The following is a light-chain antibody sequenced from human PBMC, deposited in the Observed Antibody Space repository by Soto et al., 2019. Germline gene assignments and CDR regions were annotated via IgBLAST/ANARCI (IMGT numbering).Light chain of an antibody. CDR2: GAS. V-gene: IGKV3-15*01. Sequence: EIVMTQSPATLSVSTGERGTLSCRASQSVSSNLAWYQQKPGQAPRLLIYGASTRATGIPARFSGSGSGTEFTLTISSLQSEDFAVYYCQQYNNWWTFGQGTKV. J-gene: IGKJ1*01. CDR3: QQYNNWWT. CDR1: QSVSSN.